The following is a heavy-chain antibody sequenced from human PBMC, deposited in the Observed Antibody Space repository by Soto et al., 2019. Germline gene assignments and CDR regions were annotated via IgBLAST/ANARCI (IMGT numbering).Heavy chain of an antibody. CDR2: IYPGDSDT. CDR1: GYSFTSYW. D-gene: IGHD5-18*01. V-gene: IGHV5-51*01. CDR3: ARGGDTAMDYYSYGMDV. J-gene: IGHJ6*02. Sequence: GESLKISCKGSGYSFTSYWIGWVRQMPGKGLEWMGIIYPGDSDTRYSPSFQGQVTISADKSISTAYLQWSSLKASDTAMYYCARGGDTAMDYYSYGMDVWGQGTTVTVSS.